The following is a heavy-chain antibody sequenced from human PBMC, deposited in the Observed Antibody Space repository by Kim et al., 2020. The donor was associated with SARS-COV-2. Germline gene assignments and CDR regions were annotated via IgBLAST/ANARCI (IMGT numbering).Heavy chain of an antibody. CDR1: GFTFSSYS. D-gene: IGHD2-15*01. Sequence: GGSLRLSCAASGFTFSSYSMNWVRQAPGKGLEWVSSISSSSSYIYYADSVKGRFTISRDNAKNSLYLQMNSLRAEDTAVYYCARDQLARASIVVVVAVDYWGQGTLVTVSS. CDR2: ISSSSSYI. J-gene: IGHJ4*02. CDR3: ARDQLARASIVVVVAVDY. V-gene: IGHV3-21*01.